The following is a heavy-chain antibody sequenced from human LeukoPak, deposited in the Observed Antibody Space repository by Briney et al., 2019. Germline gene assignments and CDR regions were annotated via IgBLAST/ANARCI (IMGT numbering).Heavy chain of an antibody. J-gene: IGHJ4*02. CDR1: GFTFSSYS. D-gene: IGHD6-19*01. CDR2: ISSSSSTI. V-gene: IGHV3-48*02. Sequence: GGSLRLSCAASGFTFSSYSMNWVRQAPGKGLEWVSYISSSSSTIYYADSVKGRFTISRDNAKNSLYLQMNSLRDEDTAVYYCAREDPYSSGWSFDYWGQGTLVTVSA. CDR3: AREDPYSSGWSFDY.